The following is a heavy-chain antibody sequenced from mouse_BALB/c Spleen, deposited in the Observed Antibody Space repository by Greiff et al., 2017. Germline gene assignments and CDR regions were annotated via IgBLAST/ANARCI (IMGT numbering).Heavy chain of an antibody. CDR2: IDPYYGGT. Sequence: EVKLMESGPELEKPGASVKISCKASGYSFTGYNMNWVKQSNGKSLEWIGNIDPYYGGTSYNQKFKGKATLTVDKSSSTAYMQLKSLTSEDSAVYYCAREGVYDYLFAYWGQGTLVTVSA. V-gene: IGHV1-39*01. J-gene: IGHJ3*01. CDR1: GYSFTGYN. D-gene: IGHD2-4*01. CDR3: AREGVYDYLFAY.